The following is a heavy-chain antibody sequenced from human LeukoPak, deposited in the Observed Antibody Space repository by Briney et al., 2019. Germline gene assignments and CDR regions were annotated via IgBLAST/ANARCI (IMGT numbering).Heavy chain of an antibody. CDR3: ARAPLYNWNYGAFDI. CDR2: INPNSGGT. J-gene: IGHJ3*02. V-gene: IGHV1-2*02. D-gene: IGHD1-7*01. Sequence: GASVKVSCKASGYTFTSYDINWVRQATGQGLEWMGWINPNSGGTNYAQKFQGRVTMIRDTSISTAYMELSRLRSDDTAVYYCARAPLYNWNYGAFDIWGQGTMVTVSS. CDR1: GYTFTSYD.